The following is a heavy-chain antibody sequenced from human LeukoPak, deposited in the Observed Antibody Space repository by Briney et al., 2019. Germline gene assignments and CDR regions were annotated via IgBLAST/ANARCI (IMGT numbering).Heavy chain of an antibody. CDR3: AREGGTTGVTNYYYYGMDV. V-gene: IGHV1-69*13. Sequence: ASVKVSCKASGGTFSSYAISWVRQAPGQGLEWMGGIIPIFGTANYAQKFQGRVTITADESTSTAYMELSSLRSEDTAVYYCAREGGTTGVTNYYYYGMDVWGQGTTVTVSS. J-gene: IGHJ6*02. CDR1: GGTFSSYA. CDR2: IIPIFGTA. D-gene: IGHD4-23*01.